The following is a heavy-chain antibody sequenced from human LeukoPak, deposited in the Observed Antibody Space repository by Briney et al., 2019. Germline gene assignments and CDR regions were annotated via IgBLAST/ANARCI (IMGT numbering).Heavy chain of an antibody. J-gene: IGHJ4*02. Sequence: SETLSLTCTVSGGSITSSSYYWGWIRQPRGKGLEWIGSIYYSGNTYYNPSLKSRVTISVDTSKNQFSLKLSSVTAADTAVYYCARYFNSIAGTVDYWGQGTLVTVSS. D-gene: IGHD6-13*01. V-gene: IGHV4-39*01. CDR2: IYYSGNT. CDR1: GGSITSSSYY. CDR3: ARYFNSIAGTVDY.